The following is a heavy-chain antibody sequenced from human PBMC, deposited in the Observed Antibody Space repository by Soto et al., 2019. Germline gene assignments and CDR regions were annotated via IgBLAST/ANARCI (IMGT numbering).Heavy chain of an antibody. CDR3: TRDTPYGDYGTNSPYYTVV. D-gene: IGHD4-17*01. CDR2: ISTKSVNI. Sequence: GGSLRLSCAASGFSFSSYSMNWVRQAPGKGLEWVSYISTKSVNIYYADSVKGRFTISRDNAERSLYLQMDSLRAEDTAVYYCTRDTPYGDYGTNSPYYTVVWGKATTVPVSS. CDR1: GFSFSSYS. V-gene: IGHV3-48*01. J-gene: IGHJ6*03.